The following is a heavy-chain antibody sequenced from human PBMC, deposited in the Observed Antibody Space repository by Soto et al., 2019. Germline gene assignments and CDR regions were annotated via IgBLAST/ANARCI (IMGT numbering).Heavy chain of an antibody. CDR2: MNPNSGNT. CDR3: ARRDFWSGYYMELVFADAFDI. Sequence: ASVKVSCKASGYTFTSYDINWVRQATGQGLEWMGWMNPNSGNTGYAQKFKGRVTMTRNTSISTAYMELSSLRSEDTAVYYCARRDFWSGYYMELVFADAFDIWG. D-gene: IGHD3-3*01. V-gene: IGHV1-8*01. CDR1: GYTFTSYD. J-gene: IGHJ3*02.